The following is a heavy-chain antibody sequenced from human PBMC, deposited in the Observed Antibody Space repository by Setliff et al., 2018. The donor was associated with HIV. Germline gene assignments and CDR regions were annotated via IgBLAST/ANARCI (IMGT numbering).Heavy chain of an antibody. J-gene: IGHJ6*03. D-gene: IGHD5-12*01. V-gene: IGHV4-59*01. CDR3: ARHGYDPLYYYYYMDV. Sequence: KPSETLSLTCTVSGGPISSYYWSWIRQPPGKGLEWIGYIYYSGSTNYNPSLKSRVTISVDTSKNQFSLKLSSVTAADTAVYYCARHGYDPLYYYYYMDVWGKGTTVTVSS. CDR1: GGPISSYY. CDR2: IYYSGST.